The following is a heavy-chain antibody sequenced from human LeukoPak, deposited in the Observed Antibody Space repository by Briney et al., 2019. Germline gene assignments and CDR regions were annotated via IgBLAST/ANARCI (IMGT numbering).Heavy chain of an antibody. CDR2: VIAIFGRV. V-gene: IGHV1-69*05. CDR3: ARGELGDSSGFSFFDY. D-gene: IGHD3-22*01. Sequence: SVKVSCKVSRGTFSSYGISWVRQAPGQGLEWMGGVIAIFGRVKYGQKFQGRATITTDESTSTAYMELSSLTSEDTGVYYCARGELGDSSGFSFFDYWGQGTLVTVSS. CDR1: RGTFSSYG. J-gene: IGHJ4*02.